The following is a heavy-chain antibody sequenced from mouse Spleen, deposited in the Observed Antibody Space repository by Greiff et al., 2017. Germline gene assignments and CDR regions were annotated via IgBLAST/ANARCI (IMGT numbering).Heavy chain of an antibody. V-gene: IGHV1S127*01. CDR3: TRSGNWDYFDY. Sequence: QVQLKQPGAELVKPGASVKMSCKASGYTFTSYWMHWLMQRPGQGLEWIGVIDPSDSYTSYNQKFKGKATLTVDTSSSTAYMQLSSLTSEDSAVYYCTRSGNWDYFDYWGQGTTLTVSS. J-gene: IGHJ2*01. CDR1: GYTFTSYW. D-gene: IGHD4-1*02. CDR2: IDPSDSYT.